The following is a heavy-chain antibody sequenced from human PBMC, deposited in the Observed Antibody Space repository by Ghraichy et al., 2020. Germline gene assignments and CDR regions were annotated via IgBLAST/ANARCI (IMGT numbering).Heavy chain of an antibody. CDR2: INSDGSST. Sequence: GESLNISCAVSGFTLSSYWMHWVRQAPGKGLVWVSRINSDGSSTSYADSVKGRFTISRDNAKNTLYLQMNSLRAEDTAVYYCARGSGWYGVDYWGQGTLVSVSS. V-gene: IGHV3-74*01. J-gene: IGHJ4*02. D-gene: IGHD6-19*01. CDR1: GFTLSSYW. CDR3: ARGSGWYGVDY.